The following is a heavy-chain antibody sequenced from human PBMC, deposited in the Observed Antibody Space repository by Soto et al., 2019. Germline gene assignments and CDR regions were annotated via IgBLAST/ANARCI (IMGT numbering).Heavy chain of an antibody. CDR1: GFMVSDTY. CDR3: AREPRYCRGGSCSITGDAYDI. D-gene: IGHD2-15*01. V-gene: IGHV3-66*01. J-gene: IGHJ3*02. CDR2: ISNRGDT. Sequence: GGSLRLSCTASGFMVSDTYVNWVRQAPGKGLEWVSVISNRGDTHYADSVRGRFSLSRDISDNTLHLQMNNLRVEDTAVYYCAREPRYCRGGSCSITGDAYDIWGQGTMVTVSS.